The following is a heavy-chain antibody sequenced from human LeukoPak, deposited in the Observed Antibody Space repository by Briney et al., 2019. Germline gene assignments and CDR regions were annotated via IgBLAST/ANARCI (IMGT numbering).Heavy chain of an antibody. CDR1: GFTFGDYA. D-gene: IGHD4-17*01. CDR3: ARANYGDYEGWFQPDVYGMDV. Sequence: GGSLRLSCTASGFTFGDYAMSWFRQAPGKGLEWVGFIRSKAYGGTTEYAASVKGRFTISRDDSKSIAYLQMNSLRAEDTAVYYCARANYGDYEGWFQPDVYGMDVWGQGTTVTVSS. CDR2: IRSKAYGGTT. J-gene: IGHJ6*02. V-gene: IGHV3-49*03.